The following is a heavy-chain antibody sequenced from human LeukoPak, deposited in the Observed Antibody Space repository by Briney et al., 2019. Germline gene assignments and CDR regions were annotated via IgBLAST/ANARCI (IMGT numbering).Heavy chain of an antibody. CDR3: ARAHLYYYDSSGYYTYNWFDP. D-gene: IGHD3-22*01. V-gene: IGHV1-2*02. Sequence: ASVKVSCKASGYTFTGYYMHWVRQAPGQGLEWMGWINPNSGGTNYAQKFQGRVTMTRDTSISTAYMELSRLRSDDTAVYYCARAHLYYYDSSGYYTYNWFDPWGQGTLVTVSS. CDR2: INPNSGGT. J-gene: IGHJ5*02. CDR1: GYTFTGYY.